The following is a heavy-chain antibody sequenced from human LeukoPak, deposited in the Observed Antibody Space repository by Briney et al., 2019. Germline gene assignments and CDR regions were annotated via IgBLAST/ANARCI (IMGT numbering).Heavy chain of an antibody. J-gene: IGHJ3*02. CDR2: ISSSSNTI. V-gene: IGHV3-48*01. Sequence: GGSLRLSCAASGFTFSSYSMNWVRQAPGKGLEWVSYISSSSNTIYYADSVKGRFTISRDNAKNSLYLQMNSLRAEDTAVYYCAFWAEDAFDIWGQGTMVTVSS. CDR3: AFWAEDAFDI. D-gene: IGHD3-16*01. CDR1: GFTFSSYS.